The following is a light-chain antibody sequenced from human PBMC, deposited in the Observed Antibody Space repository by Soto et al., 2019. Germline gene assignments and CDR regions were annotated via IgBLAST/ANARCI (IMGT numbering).Light chain of an antibody. Sequence: DIKMTQSPSSLSASVGDRVTITCQASQDISNHLNWYQQKPGKAPKLLIYDASNLETGVPSRFSGSGSGTDFTVTISSLQPEDFATYSCQQYYNLPITFGQGTRLETK. CDR3: QQYYNLPIT. J-gene: IGKJ5*01. V-gene: IGKV1-33*01. CDR2: DAS. CDR1: QDISNH.